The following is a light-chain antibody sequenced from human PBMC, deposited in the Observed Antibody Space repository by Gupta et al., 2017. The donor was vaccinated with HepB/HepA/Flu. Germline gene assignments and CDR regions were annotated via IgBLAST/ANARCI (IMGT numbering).Light chain of an antibody. CDR3: SSYTSSSTSYV. J-gene: IGLJ1*01. Sequence: HSALTQPPSVSASPGQSVTISCAGTSSVVGSYNRVSWYRQPPGTAPKLMIYEVSNRPSGVPDRFSGSKSGNTASLTISGLQAEDEADYYCSSYTSSSTSYVFGTGTKVTVL. V-gene: IGLV2-18*02. CDR2: EVS. CDR1: SSVVGSYNR.